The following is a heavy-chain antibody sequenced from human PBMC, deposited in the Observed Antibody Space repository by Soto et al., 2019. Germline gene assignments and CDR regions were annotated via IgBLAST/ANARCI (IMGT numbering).Heavy chain of an antibody. CDR3: ARTYYSGSGSYYIFDY. D-gene: IGHD3-10*01. CDR2: IDPRDSYS. CDR1: GYSFTIYW. V-gene: IGHV5-10-1*01. J-gene: IGHJ4*02. Sequence: GESLKIYCKGSGYSFTIYWITWVRQMPGKGLEWMGRIDPRDSYSSYSPSFQGHVTMSADKSISTAYLQWSSLMASDTAMYYCARTYYSGSGSYYIFDYWGRGTLVTVSS.